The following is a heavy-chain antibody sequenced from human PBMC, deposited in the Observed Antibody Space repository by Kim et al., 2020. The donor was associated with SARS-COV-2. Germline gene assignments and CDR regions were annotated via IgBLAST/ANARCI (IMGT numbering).Heavy chain of an antibody. CDR3: ASRRFDS. Sequence: SKWYSDYAVSVKSRITINPDTSKNQFSLQLNSVTPEDTAIYYCASRRFDSWGQGTLVTVSS. J-gene: IGHJ4*02. CDR2: SKWYS. V-gene: IGHV6-1*01.